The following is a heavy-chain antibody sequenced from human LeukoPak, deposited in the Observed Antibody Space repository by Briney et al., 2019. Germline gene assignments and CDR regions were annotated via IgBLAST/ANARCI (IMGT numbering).Heavy chain of an antibody. D-gene: IGHD6-19*01. CDR2: ISYDGSNK. Sequence: PGGSLRLSCAASGFTFSSYAMHWVRQAPGKGLEWVAVISYDGSNKYYADSVKGRFTISRDNSKNTLYLQMNSLRAEDTAVYYCARDPGYSSGWYLGYWGQGTLVTVSS. CDR1: GFTFSSYA. V-gene: IGHV3-30-3*01. J-gene: IGHJ4*02. CDR3: ARDPGYSSGWYLGY.